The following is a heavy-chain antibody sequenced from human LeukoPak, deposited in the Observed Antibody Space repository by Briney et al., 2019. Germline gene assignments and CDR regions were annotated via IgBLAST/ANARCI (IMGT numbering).Heavy chain of an antibody. CDR1: GFTFSNYW. CDR2: MKQDGSEK. CDR3: ARWDGDYYFDY. D-gene: IGHD4-17*01. J-gene: IGHJ4*02. V-gene: IGHV3-7*03. Sequence: GGSLRLSCAASGFTFSNYWMSWVRQAPGKGLEWVANMKQDGSEKYYVDSVKGRFTISRDNAKNSLYLQMNSLRVEDTAVYYCARWDGDYYFDYWGQGTLVTVSS.